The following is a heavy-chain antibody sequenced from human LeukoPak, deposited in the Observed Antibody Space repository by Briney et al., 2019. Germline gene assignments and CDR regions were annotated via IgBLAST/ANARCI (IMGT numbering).Heavy chain of an antibody. CDR2: INAGNGNT. CDR1: GYTFTSCA. Sequence: ASVKVSCKASGYTFTSCAMHWVRQAPGQRLEWMGWINAGNGNTKYSQEFQGRVTITRDTSASTAYMELSSLRSEDTAFYYCATDHSMANTAWWFDPWGQGTLVTVSS. D-gene: IGHD5-24*01. J-gene: IGHJ5*02. CDR3: ATDHSMANTAWWFDP. V-gene: IGHV1-3*03.